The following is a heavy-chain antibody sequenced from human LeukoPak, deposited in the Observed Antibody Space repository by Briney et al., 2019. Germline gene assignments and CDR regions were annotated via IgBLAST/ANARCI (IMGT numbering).Heavy chain of an antibody. Sequence: SETLSLSCTVSGDSIRSSSFYWGWIRQPPGKGLEWIGSIYYSGSTDYNPSLKSRVTVSVDTSKNQFSLKLSSVTAADTAVYYCARVQGGYSYGFYFDYWGQGTLVTVSS. J-gene: IGHJ4*02. CDR1: GDSIRSSSFY. D-gene: IGHD5-18*01. V-gene: IGHV4-39*01. CDR3: ARVQGGYSYGFYFDY. CDR2: IYYSGST.